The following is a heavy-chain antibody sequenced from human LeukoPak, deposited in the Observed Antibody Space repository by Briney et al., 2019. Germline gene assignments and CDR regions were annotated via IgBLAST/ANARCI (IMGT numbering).Heavy chain of an antibody. CDR1: GYTFTSHG. D-gene: IGHD6-13*01. CDR2: ISTYNGNT. V-gene: IGHV1-18*01. J-gene: IGHJ6*03. Sequence: ASVKVSCKAAGYTFTSHGISWVRQAPGQGLEWMGWISTYNGNTNYAQKLQGRVSMTTDTSTSTAYMDLRSLRSDDTAVYYCARDLRYSRCWSASVMDVWGKGTTVTISS. CDR3: ARDLRYSRCWSASVMDV.